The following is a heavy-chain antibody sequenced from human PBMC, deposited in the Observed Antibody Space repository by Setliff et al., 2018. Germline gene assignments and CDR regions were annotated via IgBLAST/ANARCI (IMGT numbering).Heavy chain of an antibody. V-gene: IGHV4-4*07. D-gene: IGHD2-21*02. CDR1: GGSINNYY. J-gene: IGHJ4*02. CDR2: VYSNVGT. Sequence: SETLSLTCTVSGGSINNYYWSWIRQPAGKGLEWIGRVYSNVGTNFNPSLKSRVTMSLDRSKTQFSLKLSSVTAADTAVYYCARGGVTAVWDLTDWGQGTLVTVSS. CDR3: ARGGVTAVWDLTD.